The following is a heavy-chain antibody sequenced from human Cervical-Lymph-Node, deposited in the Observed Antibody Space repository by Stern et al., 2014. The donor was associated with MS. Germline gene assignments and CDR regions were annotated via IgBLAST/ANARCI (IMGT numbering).Heavy chain of an antibody. V-gene: IGHV4-31*03. D-gene: IGHD3-22*01. CDR3: ARGGPYDSSGYYYSSFDY. Sequence: QLQLQESGPGLVKPSQTLSLTCTVSGGSISSGGYYWSWIRQHPGQGLEWVGYIYYSESTYSNPSLKSRVTISVDTSKNQFSLKLSSVTAADTAVYYCARGGPYDSSGYYYSSFDYWGQGTLVTVSS. J-gene: IGHJ4*02. CDR2: IYYSEST. CDR1: GGSISSGGYY.